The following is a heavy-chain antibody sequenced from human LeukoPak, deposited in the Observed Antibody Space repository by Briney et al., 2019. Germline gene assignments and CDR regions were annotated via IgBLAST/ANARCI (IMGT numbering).Heavy chain of an antibody. V-gene: IGHV3-15*01. J-gene: IGHJ4*02. CDR2: IKSKTDGGTT. Sequence: GGSLRLSCAASGFTVSNAWMSWVRQAPGKGLEWVGRIKSKTDGGTTDHAAPVKDRVTISRDDSKNTLYLEVNSLKTDDTAMYYCTTDSRGYYYDHWGQGTLVIVSS. CDR3: TTDSRGYYYDH. D-gene: IGHD6-13*01. CDR1: GFTVSNAW.